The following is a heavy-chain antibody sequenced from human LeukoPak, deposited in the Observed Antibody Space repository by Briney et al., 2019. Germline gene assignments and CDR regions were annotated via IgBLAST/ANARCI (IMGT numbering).Heavy chain of an antibody. CDR2: INPSGGST. CDR1: GYTFTSYY. CDR3: ARGAGYYYYDSSGNAFDI. Sequence: AASVTVSCKASGYTFTSYYMHWVRQAPGQGLEWMGIINPSGGSTSYAQKFQGRVTITRNTSISTAYMELSSLRSEDTAVYYCARGAGYYYYDSSGNAFDIWGQGTMVTVSS. D-gene: IGHD3-22*01. V-gene: IGHV1-46*01. J-gene: IGHJ3*02.